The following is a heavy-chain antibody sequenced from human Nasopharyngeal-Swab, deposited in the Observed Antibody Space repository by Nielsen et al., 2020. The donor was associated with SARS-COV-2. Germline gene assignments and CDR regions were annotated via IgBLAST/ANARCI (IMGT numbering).Heavy chain of an antibody. Sequence: GESLKISCAASGFTFSDYYMSWIRQAPGKGLEWVSYISSSSSYTNYADSVKGRFTISRDNAKNSLYLQMNSLRAEDTAVYYCARDWRERYFDYWGQGTLVTVSS. D-gene: IGHD1-26*01. CDR3: ARDWRERYFDY. J-gene: IGHJ4*02. CDR2: ISSSSSYT. V-gene: IGHV3-11*05. CDR1: GFTFSDYY.